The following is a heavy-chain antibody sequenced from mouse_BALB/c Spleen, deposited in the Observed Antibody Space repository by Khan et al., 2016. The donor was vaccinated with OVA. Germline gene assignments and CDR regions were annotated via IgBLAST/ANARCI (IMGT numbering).Heavy chain of an antibody. CDR2: VSTGGHYT. CDR3: ARLAYLYDGYGFAY. D-gene: IGHD2-2*01. Sequence: EVELVESGGDVVKPGGSLKLPCAASGFTFSTYGMFWDRQTPEKRLEWVATVSTGGHYTHYQDTEKGRFTISRDNAKNTLYLQMSSLKSEDIAMFYCARLAYLYDGYGFAYWGQGTLVTVSA. V-gene: IGHV5-6*01. J-gene: IGHJ3*01. CDR1: GFTFSTYG.